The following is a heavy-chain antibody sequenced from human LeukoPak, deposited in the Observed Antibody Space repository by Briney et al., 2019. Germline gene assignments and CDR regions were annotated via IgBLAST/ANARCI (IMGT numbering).Heavy chain of an antibody. CDR2: IYYGGST. J-gene: IGHJ3*02. CDR3: ARDGLWIQNAFDI. Sequence: SETLSLTCTVSGGSISSSSYYWGWIRQPPGKGLEWIGSIYYGGSTYYNPSLKSRVTISVDTSKNQFSLKLSSVTAADTAMYYCARDGLWIQNAFDIWGQGTMVTVSS. CDR1: GGSISSSSYY. V-gene: IGHV4-39*07. D-gene: IGHD5-18*01.